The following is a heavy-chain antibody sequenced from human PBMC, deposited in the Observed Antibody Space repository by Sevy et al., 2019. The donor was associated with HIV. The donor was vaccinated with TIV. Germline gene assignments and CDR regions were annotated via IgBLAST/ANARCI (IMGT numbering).Heavy chain of an antibody. V-gene: IGHV3-64D*06. CDR3: VKVYRGSYYDY. D-gene: IGHD1-26*01. CDR1: GFTFSSYA. Sequence: GGSLRLSCSASGFTFSSYAMHWVRQAPGKGLEYVSTISSNVGSTYYADSVKGRFTISRDNSKNTLYLQMSSLRAEDTAVYYCVKVYRGSYYDYWGQGTLVTVSS. CDR2: ISSNVGST. J-gene: IGHJ4*02.